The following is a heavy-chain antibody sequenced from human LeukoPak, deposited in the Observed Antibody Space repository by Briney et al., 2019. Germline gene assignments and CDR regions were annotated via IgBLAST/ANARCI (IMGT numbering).Heavy chain of an antibody. Sequence: PGGSLRLSCAASGFXVSSNYMSWVRQAPGKGLEWVSIIYRGGETYYADSVKGRFNVTRDNSKNTVYFQMNSLRAEDTAVYYCARGAAGGSGGIDYWGQGTLVTVSS. CDR2: IYRGGET. CDR1: GFXVSSNY. D-gene: IGHD6-13*01. V-gene: IGHV3-53*01. CDR3: ARGAAGGSGGIDY. J-gene: IGHJ4*02.